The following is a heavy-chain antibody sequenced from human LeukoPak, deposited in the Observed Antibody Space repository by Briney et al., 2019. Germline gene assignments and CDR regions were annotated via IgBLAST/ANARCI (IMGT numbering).Heavy chain of an antibody. CDR2: IRYDGSNK. Sequence: GGSLRLSCAASGFTFSSYAMHWVRQAPGKGLEWVAFIRYDGSNKYYADSVKGRFTISRDNSKNTLYLQMNSLRAEDTAVYYCAKDRYCSSTSCLGLGYWGQGTLVTVSS. V-gene: IGHV3-30*02. CDR3: AKDRYCSSTSCLGLGY. CDR1: GFTFSSYA. J-gene: IGHJ4*02. D-gene: IGHD2-2*01.